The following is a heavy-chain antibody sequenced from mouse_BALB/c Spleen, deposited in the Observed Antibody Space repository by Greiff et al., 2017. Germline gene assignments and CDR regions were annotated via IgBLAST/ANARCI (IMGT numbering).Heavy chain of an antibody. J-gene: IGHJ2*01. CDR3: ARRVYYFDY. CDR1: GYAFTNYL. Sequence: QVQLKESGAELVRPGTSVKVSCKASGYAFTNYLIEWVKQRPGQGLEWIGVINPGSGGTNYNEKFKGKATLTADKSSSTAYMQLSSLTSDDSAVYFCARRVYYFDYWGQGTTLTVSS. V-gene: IGHV1-54*01. CDR2: INPGSGGT.